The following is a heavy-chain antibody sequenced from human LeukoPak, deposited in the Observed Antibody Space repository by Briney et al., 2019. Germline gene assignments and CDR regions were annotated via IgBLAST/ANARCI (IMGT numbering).Heavy chain of an antibody. J-gene: IGHJ6*03. D-gene: IGHD3-16*01. CDR3: ARDLRGTAGVWGSYSGAYYYYYMDV. Sequence: ASVKVSCKASGYTFTSYYMHWVRQAPGQGLEWMGIINPSGGSTSYAQKFQGRVTMTRDMSTSTVYMELSSLRSEDTAVYYCARDLRGTAGVWGSYSGAYYYYYMDVWGKGTTVTVSS. CDR2: INPSGGST. CDR1: GYTFTSYY. V-gene: IGHV1-46*01.